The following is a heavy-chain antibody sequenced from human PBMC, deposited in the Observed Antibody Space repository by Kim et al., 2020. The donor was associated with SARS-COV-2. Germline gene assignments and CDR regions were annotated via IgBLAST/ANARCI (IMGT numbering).Heavy chain of an antibody. V-gene: IGHV1-46*01. Sequence: ASVKVSCKASGYTFTSYYMHWVRQAPGQGLEWMGIINPSGGSTSDAQKFQGRGTMTRDTSTSTVYMELSSLRSEDTAVYYCARDKCSGGSCYPYYFDYWGQGTLVTVSS. D-gene: IGHD2-15*01. CDR1: GYTFTSYY. CDR3: ARDKCSGGSCYPYYFDY. J-gene: IGHJ4*02. CDR2: INPSGGST.